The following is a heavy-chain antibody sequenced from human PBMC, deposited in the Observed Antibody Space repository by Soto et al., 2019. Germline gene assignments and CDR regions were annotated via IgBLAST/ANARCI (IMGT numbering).Heavy chain of an antibody. CDR3: SRDWDHMDV. D-gene: IGHD1-26*01. CDR2: VSNGGSYT. J-gene: IGHJ6*03. Sequence: EMQLVESGGGLVKPGESLRLSCAGSGFTFSSYSFNWVRQAPGKGLEWLASVSNGGSYTYYADSVKGRFTISRDNAANSAFLQMNSLRGEDTAVYYCSRDWDHMDVWGNGTTVTVS. CDR1: GFTFSSYS. V-gene: IGHV3-21*01.